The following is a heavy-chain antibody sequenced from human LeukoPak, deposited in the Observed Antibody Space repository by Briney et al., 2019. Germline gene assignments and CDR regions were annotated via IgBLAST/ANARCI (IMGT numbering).Heavy chain of an antibody. Sequence: GASVKVSCKASGYTFTSYGISWVRQAPGQGLEWMGWISAYNGNTNYAQKFQGRVTMTRDTSTSTVYMELSSLRSEDTAVYYCARAYDFWSGLDAFDIWGQGTMVTVSS. J-gene: IGHJ3*02. V-gene: IGHV1-18*01. CDR1: GYTFTSYG. CDR2: ISAYNGNT. D-gene: IGHD3-3*01. CDR3: ARAYDFWSGLDAFDI.